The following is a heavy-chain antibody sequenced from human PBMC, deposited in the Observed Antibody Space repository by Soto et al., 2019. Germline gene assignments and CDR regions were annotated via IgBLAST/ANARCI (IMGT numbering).Heavy chain of an antibody. J-gene: IGHJ4*02. Sequence: QVQLVQSGAEEKKPGASVKVSCKASGYTFISYAIHWVRQAPGQRLEWMGWINAGKDDTKYSQKFQGRVTITRDTSASTAYMELSSLTSEDTAMYYCARGSNNSEDYWGQGTMVTVSS. D-gene: IGHD1-20*01. V-gene: IGHV1-3*05. CDR3: ARGSNNSEDY. CDR2: INAGKDDT. CDR1: GYTFISYA.